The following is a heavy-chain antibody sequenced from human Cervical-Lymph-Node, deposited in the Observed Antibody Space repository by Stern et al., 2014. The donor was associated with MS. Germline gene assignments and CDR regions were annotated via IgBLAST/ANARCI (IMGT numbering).Heavy chain of an antibody. CDR3: AGVQEYSSGWDAPFDY. CDR1: GGSISSSSYY. V-gene: IGHV4-39*01. D-gene: IGHD6-19*01. Sequence: QVQLQESGPGLVKPSETLSLTCTVSGGSISSSSYYWGWIRQPPGKGLEGIGRIYYSGSNYYNPSLKSRVPIPEDPSNNQFPLKLTSVTAADTAVYYCAGVQEYSSGWDAPFDYWGQGTLVTVSS. CDR2: IYYSGSN. J-gene: IGHJ4*02.